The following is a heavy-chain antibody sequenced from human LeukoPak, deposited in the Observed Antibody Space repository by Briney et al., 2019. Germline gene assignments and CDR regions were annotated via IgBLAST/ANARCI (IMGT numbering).Heavy chain of an antibody. CDR3: ARSVVVVPAAIYWFDP. CDR2: IYYSGST. D-gene: IGHD2-2*01. Sequence: SETLSLTCTVSGGSISSSSYYWGWIRQPPGKGLEWIGSIYYSGSTYYNPSLKSRVTISVDTSKNQFSLKLSSVTAADTAVYYCARSVVVVPAAIYWFDPWGQGTLDTVSS. J-gene: IGHJ5*02. V-gene: IGHV4-39*01. CDR1: GGSISSSSYY.